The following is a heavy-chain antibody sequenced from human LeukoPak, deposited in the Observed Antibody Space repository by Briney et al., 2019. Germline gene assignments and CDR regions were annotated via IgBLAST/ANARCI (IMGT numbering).Heavy chain of an antibody. CDR1: GGSISSSSYY. Sequence: SQTLSLTCTVSGGSISSSSYYWGWIRQPPGKGLEWIGSIYYSGSTYYNPSLKSRVTISVDTSKNQFSLKLSSVTAADTAVYYCARHPYSYGYWGVEDYYYGMDVWGQGTTVTVSS. V-gene: IGHV4-39*01. D-gene: IGHD5-18*01. J-gene: IGHJ6*02. CDR3: ARHPYSYGYWGVEDYYYGMDV. CDR2: IYYSGST.